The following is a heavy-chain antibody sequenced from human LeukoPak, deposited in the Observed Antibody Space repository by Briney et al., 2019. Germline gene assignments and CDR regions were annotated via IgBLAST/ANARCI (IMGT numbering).Heavy chain of an antibody. CDR3: ARDLRVVPLLVDV. CDR2: ISSSSSYI. CDR1: GFTFSSYS. J-gene: IGHJ6*04. D-gene: IGHD3-16*01. V-gene: IGHV3-21*01. Sequence: GGSLRLSCAASGFTFSSYSMKWVRQAPGKGLEWVSSISSSSSYIYYADSVKGRFTISRDNAKNSLYLQMNSLRAEDTAVYYCARDLRVVPLLVDVWGKGTTVTVSS.